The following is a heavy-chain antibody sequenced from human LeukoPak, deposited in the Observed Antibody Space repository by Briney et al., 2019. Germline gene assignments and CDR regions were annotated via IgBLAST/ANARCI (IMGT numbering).Heavy chain of an antibody. J-gene: IGHJ5*02. CDR1: GYTFTGYY. V-gene: IGHV1-2*02. CDR2: MNPNSGDT. Sequence: GASVKVSCKASGYTFTGYYMHWVRQAPGQGREWMGWMNPNSGDTNHAQKFQGRVTMTRDTSISTAYMELSRLRSDDTAVYYCARAGYYGSGSPFNWFDPWGQGTLVTVSS. CDR3: ARAGYYGSGSPFNWFDP. D-gene: IGHD3-10*01.